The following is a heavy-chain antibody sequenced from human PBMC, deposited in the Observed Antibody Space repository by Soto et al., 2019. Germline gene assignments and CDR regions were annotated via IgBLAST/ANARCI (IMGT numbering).Heavy chain of an antibody. V-gene: IGHV1-24*01. CDR1: GYTLTELS. CDR2: FDPEDGET. Sequence: ASVKVSCKVSGYTLTELSMHWVRQAPGKGLEWMGGFDPEDGETIYAQKFQGRVTMTEDTSTDTAYMELSSLRSEDTAVYYCATEVNLGIIYGLAYWGQGTLVTVSS. D-gene: IGHD7-27*01. J-gene: IGHJ4*02. CDR3: ATEVNLGIIYGLAY.